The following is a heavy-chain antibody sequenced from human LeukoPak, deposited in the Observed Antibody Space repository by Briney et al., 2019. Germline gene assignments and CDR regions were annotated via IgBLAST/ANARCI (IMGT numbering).Heavy chain of an antibody. CDR3: ARDKYTGYETFDY. J-gene: IGHJ4*02. D-gene: IGHD5-12*01. CDR2: INPNNGGT. Sequence: ASVKVSCKASGYTFTGYYIHWVRLAPGQGLEWMGLINPNNGGTNYAQKFQGRVTMTRDTSISTAYMELNRLTSDDTAVYYCARDKYTGYETFDYWGQGTPVTVSS. CDR1: GYTFTGYY. V-gene: IGHV1-2*02.